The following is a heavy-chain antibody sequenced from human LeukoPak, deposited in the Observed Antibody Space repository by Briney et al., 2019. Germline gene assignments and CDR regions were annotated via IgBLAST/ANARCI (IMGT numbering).Heavy chain of an antibody. V-gene: IGHV3-73*01. D-gene: IGHD6-6*01. J-gene: IGHJ6*03. Sequence: GGSLRLSCAASGFTFSSYAMHWVRQAPGKGLEWVGRIRSKANSYATAYAASVKGRFTISRDDSKNTAYLQMNSLKTEDTAVYYCTRGSTPQYSSSSYDMDVWGKGTTVTVSS. CDR1: GFTFSSYA. CDR2: IRSKANSYAT. CDR3: TRGSTPQYSSSSYDMDV.